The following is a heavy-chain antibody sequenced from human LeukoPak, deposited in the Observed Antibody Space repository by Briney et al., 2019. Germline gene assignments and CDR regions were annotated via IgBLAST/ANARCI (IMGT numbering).Heavy chain of an antibody. CDR1: GFKFDDHG. Sequence: PGGSLRLSCAGFGFKFDDHGMTLVRQAPGKGLEWVSGINWNGGSTGYADSVKGRFTISRDNAKNSLYLQMNSLRAEDTALYYCAKGDSSGWYFDYWGQGTLVTVSS. D-gene: IGHD3-22*01. CDR3: AKGDSSGWYFDY. V-gene: IGHV3-20*04. CDR2: INWNGGST. J-gene: IGHJ4*02.